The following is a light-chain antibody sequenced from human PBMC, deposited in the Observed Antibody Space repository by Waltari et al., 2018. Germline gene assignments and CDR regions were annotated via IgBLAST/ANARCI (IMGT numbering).Light chain of an antibody. CDR1: QSIGIY. V-gene: IGKV3-20*01. CDR2: GAS. Sequence: EIMLTQSPGTLPVSPGERPTLPCRASQSIGIYLAWYQQRPGQAPRLLIYGASNRATGIPDRFSGSGSGTDFSLTISRLDPEDFAVYYCQHYVRLPVTFGHGTKVEIK. J-gene: IGKJ1*01. CDR3: QHYVRLPVT.